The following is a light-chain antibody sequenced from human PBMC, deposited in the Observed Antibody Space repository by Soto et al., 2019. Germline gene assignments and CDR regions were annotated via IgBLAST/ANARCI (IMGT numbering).Light chain of an antibody. CDR2: GNS. CDR3: QSYDSSLSDWV. Sequence: QSVLTQPPSVSGAPGQRVTISCTGSSSNIGAGYDVHWYQQLPGTAPKLLIYGNSNRPSGVPDRFSGSKSGTSASLAITGLQAEDEADYYCQSYDSSLSDWVFGGETKLTVL. V-gene: IGLV1-40*01. CDR1: SSNIGAGYD. J-gene: IGLJ3*02.